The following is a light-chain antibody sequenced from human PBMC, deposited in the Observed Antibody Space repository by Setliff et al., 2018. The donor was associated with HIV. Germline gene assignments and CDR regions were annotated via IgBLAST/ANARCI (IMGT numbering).Light chain of an antibody. V-gene: IGLV2-18*02. Sequence: QSVLTQPASVSGSPGQSITISCTGTSSDVGSYNLVSWYQQPPGTAPKLMIYEVNNRPSGVPDRFSGSKSGNTASLTISGLQAEDEADYYCSSYTSISTYVFGTGTRVTVL. CDR2: EVN. CDR3: SSYTSISTYV. CDR1: SSDVGSYNL. J-gene: IGLJ1*01.